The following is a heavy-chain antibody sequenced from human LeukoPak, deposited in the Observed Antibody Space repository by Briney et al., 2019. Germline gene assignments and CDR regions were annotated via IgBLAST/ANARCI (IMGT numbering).Heavy chain of an antibody. CDR2: ITSSSSYI. CDR3: AREMLAAVAAQS. J-gene: IGHJ5*02. D-gene: IGHD6-19*01. CDR1: GFTVSSNY. Sequence: GGSLRLSCAASGFTVSSNYMSWVRQAPGKGLEWVSSITSSSSYIYYADSVKGRFTISRDNAKNSLYLQMNSLRAEDTAVYYCAREMLAAVAAQSWGQGTLVTVSS. V-gene: IGHV3-21*01.